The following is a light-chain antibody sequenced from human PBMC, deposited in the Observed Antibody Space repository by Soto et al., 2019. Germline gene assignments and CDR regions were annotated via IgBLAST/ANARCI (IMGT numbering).Light chain of an antibody. CDR2: AAS. CDR3: QQFGTSPTMYT. V-gene: IGKV3-20*01. Sequence: EIVLTQSPGTLSLSPGERATLSCRTSQSVTSRYLAWYQQKPGQAPRLLIYAASHRATGIPDRFSGSGSGTDFTLTISRLEPEDFAIYYCQQFGTSPTMYTFGQGTKLEIK. J-gene: IGKJ2*01. CDR1: QSVTSRY.